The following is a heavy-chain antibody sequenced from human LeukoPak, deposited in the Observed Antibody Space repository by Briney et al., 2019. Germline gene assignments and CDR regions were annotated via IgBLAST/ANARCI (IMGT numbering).Heavy chain of an antibody. D-gene: IGHD6-19*01. CDR1: GGSISSYY. CDR3: ARLGVAGLYYYYGMDV. Sequence: SETLSLTCTVSGGSISSYYWSRIRQPPGKGLEWIGYIYYSGSTNYNPSLKSRVTISVDTSKNQFSLKLSSVTAADTAVYYCARLGVAGLYYYYGMDVWGQGTTVTVSS. CDR2: IYYSGST. V-gene: IGHV4-59*08. J-gene: IGHJ6*02.